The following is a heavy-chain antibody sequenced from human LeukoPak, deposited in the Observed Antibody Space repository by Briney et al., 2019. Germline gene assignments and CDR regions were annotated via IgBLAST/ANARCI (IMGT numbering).Heavy chain of an antibody. CDR3: ATNGGGDSGYGNFDY. CDR2: ISSSGSDI. J-gene: IGHJ4*02. D-gene: IGHD5-12*01. CDR1: GFTFSDYY. V-gene: IGHV3-11*01. Sequence: GGSLRLSCAASGFTFSDYYMSWIRQAPGKGLEWVSYISSSGSDIYYADSVKGRFTISRDNSKNTLYLQMNSLRAEDTAVYYCATNGGGDSGYGNFDYWGQGTLVTVSS.